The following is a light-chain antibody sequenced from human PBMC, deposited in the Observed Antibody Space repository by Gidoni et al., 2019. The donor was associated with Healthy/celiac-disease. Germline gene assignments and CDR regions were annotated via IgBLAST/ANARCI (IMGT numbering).Light chain of an antibody. V-gene: IGLV1-40*01. CDR2: GNS. J-gene: IGLJ2*01. CDR1: SSNIGAGYD. Sequence: QSVLTQPPSVSGAPGQRVTIPCTGSSSNIGAGYDVHWYQQLPGTAPKLPIYGNSNRPSGFPDRFSCSKSGTSASLAITGLHAEDEAHYYCQSYDSSLSGVLFGGGTKLPVL. CDR3: QSYDSSLSGVL.